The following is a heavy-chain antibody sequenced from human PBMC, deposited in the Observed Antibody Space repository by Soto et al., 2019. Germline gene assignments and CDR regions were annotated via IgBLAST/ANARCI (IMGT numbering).Heavy chain of an antibody. V-gene: IGHV1-18*01. D-gene: IGHD7-27*01. Sequence: QVQLVQSGAEVKRPGASVKVSCKASGYTFTSYGISWVRQAPGQGLEWMGWINSNNGNTDYAQMLQGRLTMTTDTSTTTVDMELRSLRTDDTAVYFCARDTPSLQTTGGIDYWGQGTLVTVSS. J-gene: IGHJ4*02. CDR1: GYTFTSYG. CDR3: ARDTPSLQTTGGIDY. CDR2: INSNNGNT.